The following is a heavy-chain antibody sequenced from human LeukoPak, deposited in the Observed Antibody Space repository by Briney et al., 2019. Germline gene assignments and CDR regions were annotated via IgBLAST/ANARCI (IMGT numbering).Heavy chain of an antibody. CDR3: ARSHFYGSGVAP. D-gene: IGHD3-10*01. CDR2: IFYTVST. CDR1: GGSISTMPLY. V-gene: IGHV4-39*01. Sequence: PAEPLSLTCSVSGGSISTMPLYWGGMRPPPGKGVEWRGCIFYTVSTYDYPSLKRRVTISVATSRNQFSLKLSSVTPADTAVYYCARSHFYGSGVAPWGQGTLVTVSS. J-gene: IGHJ5*02.